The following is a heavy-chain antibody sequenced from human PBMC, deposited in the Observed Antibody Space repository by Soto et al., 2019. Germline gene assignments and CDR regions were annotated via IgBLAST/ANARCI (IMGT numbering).Heavy chain of an antibody. J-gene: IGHJ6*02. Sequence: TLSLTCTVSGGSISSYYWSWIRQPPVKGLEWIGYIYYSGSTNYNPSLKSRVTISVDTSKNQFSLKLSSVTAADTAVYYCAGQYSFGSYGMDVWGQGTTVTVSS. CDR2: IYYSGST. D-gene: IGHD5-18*01. CDR3: AGQYSFGSYGMDV. CDR1: GGSISSYY. V-gene: IGHV4-59*08.